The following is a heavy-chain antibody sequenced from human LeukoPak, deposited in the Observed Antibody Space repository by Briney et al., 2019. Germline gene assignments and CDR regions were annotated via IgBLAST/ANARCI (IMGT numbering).Heavy chain of an antibody. V-gene: IGHV1-2*02. CDR1: GYTFTGYY. CDR2: INPNSGGT. J-gene: IGHJ4*02. CDR3: ARARLYDSSGYPDY. Sequence: ASVKVSCKASGYTFTGYYMHWVRRAPGQGLEWMGWINPNSGGTNYAQKFQGRVTMTRDTSISTAYMELSRLRSDDTAVYYCARARLYDSSGYPDYWGQGTLVTVSS. D-gene: IGHD3-22*01.